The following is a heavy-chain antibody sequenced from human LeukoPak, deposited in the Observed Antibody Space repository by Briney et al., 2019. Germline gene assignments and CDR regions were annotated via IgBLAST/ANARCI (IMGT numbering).Heavy chain of an antibody. J-gene: IGHJ3*01. D-gene: IGHD2-21*02. CDR1: GFTFIKSW. CDR3: ARDWYYAFDF. V-gene: IGHV3-15*07. Sequence: GGSLRLSCAASGFTFIKSWMSWVRQAPGKGLEWVGRIKSKNDGETTDYGAPVKGRFTISRDDSKNTVHLQMNSLKTEDTAVYYCARDWYYAFDFWGQGTMVTVSS. CDR2: IKSKNDGETT.